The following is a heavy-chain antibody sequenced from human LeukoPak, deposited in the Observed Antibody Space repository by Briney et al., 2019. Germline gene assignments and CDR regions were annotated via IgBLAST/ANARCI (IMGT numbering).Heavy chain of an antibody. D-gene: IGHD6-13*01. V-gene: IGHV1-2*04. CDR2: INPNSGGT. J-gene: IGHJ4*02. Sequence: ASVKVSCKASGYTFTGNYMHWVRQAPGQGLEWMGWINPNSGGTNYAQKFQGWVTMTRDTSISTAYMELSRLRSDDTAVYYCARAPYYSSSWYDYWGQGTLVTVSS. CDR1: GYTFTGNY. CDR3: ARAPYYSSSWYDY.